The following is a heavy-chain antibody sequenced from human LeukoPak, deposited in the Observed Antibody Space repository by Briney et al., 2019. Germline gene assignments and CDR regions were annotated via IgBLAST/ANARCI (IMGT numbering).Heavy chain of an antibody. J-gene: IGHJ3*02. Sequence: GGSLRLSCAASGFTVSSNYMSWVRQALGKGLEWVSVIYSGGSTYYADSVKGRFTISRDNSKNTLYLQMNSLRAEDTAVYYCARLDYGDYVGAFDIWGQGTMVTVSS. V-gene: IGHV3-53*01. CDR3: ARLDYGDYVGAFDI. D-gene: IGHD4-17*01. CDR1: GFTVSSNY. CDR2: IYSGGST.